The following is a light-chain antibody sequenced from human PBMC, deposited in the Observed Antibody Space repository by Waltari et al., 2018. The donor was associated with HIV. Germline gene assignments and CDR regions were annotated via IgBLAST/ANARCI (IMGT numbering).Light chain of an antibody. CDR1: SSTIGSHA. V-gene: IGLV1-44*01. Sequence: QSVLTQPPSASGTPGQRVTMSCSGSSSTIGSHAVSWYQQLPGTAPKLLIYSNNQRPSVVPYLFAGSNSGTSASLAISGLQDEDGADYYCAACDGRLNGRMFCGGTKLTVL. J-gene: IGLJ3*02. CDR2: SNN. CDR3: AACDGRLNGRM.